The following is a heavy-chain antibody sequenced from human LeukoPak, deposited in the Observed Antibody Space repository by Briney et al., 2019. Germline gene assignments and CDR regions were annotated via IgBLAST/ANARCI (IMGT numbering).Heavy chain of an antibody. CDR3: ARRGSAYYYGSGSYYKHFDY. J-gene: IGHJ4*02. V-gene: IGHV4-59*12. D-gene: IGHD3-10*01. CDR2: IYYSGST. Sequence: PSETLSLTCTVSGGSISSYYWSWIRQPPGKGLEWIGYIYYSGSTNYNPSLKSRVTISVGKSKNQFSLKLSSVTAADTAVYYCARRGSAYYYGSGSYYKHFDYWGQGTLVTVSS. CDR1: GGSISSYY.